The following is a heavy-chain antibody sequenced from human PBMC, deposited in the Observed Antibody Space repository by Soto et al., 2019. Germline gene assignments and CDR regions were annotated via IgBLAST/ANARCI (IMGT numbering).Heavy chain of an antibody. CDR1: GFTFTSSA. J-gene: IGHJ3*02. D-gene: IGHD2-21*02. V-gene: IGHV1-58*02. CDR3: AAAILGSSGGNSAAFDI. Sequence: QMQLVQSGPEVKKPGTSVKVSCKASGFTFTSSAMQWVRQARGQRLEWIGWIVVGSGNTNYAQKFQERVTITRXXSXSXXYMELSSLRSEDTAVYYCAAAILGSSGGNSAAFDIWGQGTMVTVSS. CDR2: IVVGSGNT.